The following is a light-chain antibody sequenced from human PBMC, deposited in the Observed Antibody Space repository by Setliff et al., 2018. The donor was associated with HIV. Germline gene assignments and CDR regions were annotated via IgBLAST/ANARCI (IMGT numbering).Light chain of an antibody. V-gene: IGLV2-23*01. J-gene: IGLJ1*01. CDR1: SSDVGSYNL. CDR2: EGR. CDR3: CSYAGSSASYV. Sequence: QSALTQPASVSGSPGQSITISCTGTSSDVGSYNLVSWYQQHPGKAPRLMIYEGRKRPSGVSNRFSGSKSGNTASLTISGLQAEDEADYYCCSYAGSSASYVFGTGTKVTVL.